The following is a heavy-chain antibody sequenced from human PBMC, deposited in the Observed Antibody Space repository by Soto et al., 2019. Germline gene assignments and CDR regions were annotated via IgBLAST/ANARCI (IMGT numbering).Heavy chain of an antibody. CDR3: AAEGGSKTF. D-gene: IGHD3-16*01. J-gene: IGHJ4*02. Sequence: QVQLQGSGPGLVKPSETLSLTCTVSGGSITSYYWSWIRQSPGKGLEWIGYIHYSENIKYNPSLTSRVTISLDTSKNQFSLKLTSMTAADTAVYYCAAEGGSKTFWGQGILVNVSS. CDR1: GGSITSYY. V-gene: IGHV4-59*01. CDR2: IHYSENI.